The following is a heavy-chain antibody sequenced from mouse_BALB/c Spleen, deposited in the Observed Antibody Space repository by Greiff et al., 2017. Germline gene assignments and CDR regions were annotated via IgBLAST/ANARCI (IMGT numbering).Heavy chain of an antibody. CDR3: ARSYYGSSYSWFAY. J-gene: IGHJ3*01. D-gene: IGHD1-1*01. V-gene: IGHV5-17*02. Sequence: EVHLVESGGGLVQPGGSRKLSCAASGFTFSSFGMHWVRQAPEKGLEWVAYISSGSSTIYYADTVKGRFTISRDNPKNTLFLQMTSLRSEDTAMYYCARSYYGSSYSWFAYWGQGTLVTVSA. CDR1: GFTFSSFG. CDR2: ISSGSSTI.